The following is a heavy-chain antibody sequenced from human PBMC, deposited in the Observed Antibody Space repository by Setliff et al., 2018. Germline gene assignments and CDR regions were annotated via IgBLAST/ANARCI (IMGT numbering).Heavy chain of an antibody. J-gene: IGHJ4*02. Sequence: GASVKVSCKASGYTFTSYAINWVRQATGQGLEWMGWMNPNSGNTGYAQKFQGRVTMTRNTSISTAYMELSSLRSEDTAVYYCARRVGSVEIQLPDYWGQGTLVTVSS. CDR3: ARRVGSVEIQLPDY. CDR1: GYTFTSYA. V-gene: IGHV1-8*02. CDR2: MNPNSGNT. D-gene: IGHD5-18*01.